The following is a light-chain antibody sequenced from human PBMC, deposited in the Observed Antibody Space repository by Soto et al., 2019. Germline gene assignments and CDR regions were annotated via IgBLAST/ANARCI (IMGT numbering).Light chain of an antibody. CDR2: DAS. CDR3: QQFQNWPWT. J-gene: IGKJ1*01. Sequence: EIVLTQSPATLSLSPGERATLSCRASQSVSSYLACYQQKPGQAPRLLIYDASNSATGIPSRFSGSGSGTEFTLPISSLQSEDFAVYYCQQFQNWPWTFGQGTKVDIK. CDR1: QSVSSY. V-gene: IGKV3-11*01.